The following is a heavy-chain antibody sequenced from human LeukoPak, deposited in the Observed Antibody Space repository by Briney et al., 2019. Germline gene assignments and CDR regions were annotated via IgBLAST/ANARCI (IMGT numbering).Heavy chain of an antibody. D-gene: IGHD3-10*01. J-gene: IGHJ4*02. CDR1: GFTFSSYS. CDR2: ISSSSYI. V-gene: IGHV3-21*01. Sequence: GGSLRLSCAASGFTFSSYSMNWVRQAPGKGLEWVSSISSSSYIYYADSVKGRFTISRDNAKNSLYLQMNSLRAEDTAVYYCARDLWFGELFNWGQGTLVTVSS. CDR3: ARDLWFGELFN.